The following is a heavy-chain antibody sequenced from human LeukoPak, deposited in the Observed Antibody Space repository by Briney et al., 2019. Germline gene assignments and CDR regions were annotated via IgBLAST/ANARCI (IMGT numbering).Heavy chain of an antibody. V-gene: IGHV4-38-2*02. Sequence: SETLSLTCTVSGYSISSGYYWVWLRQPPGKGLEWIGSIYHSGSTYYNPSLKSRVTTSADTSKNQFSLKLSSVTAADTAVYYCARDNDYCMDVWGKGTTVTVSS. CDR1: GYSISSGYY. CDR3: ARDNDYCMDV. J-gene: IGHJ6*03. CDR2: IYHSGST.